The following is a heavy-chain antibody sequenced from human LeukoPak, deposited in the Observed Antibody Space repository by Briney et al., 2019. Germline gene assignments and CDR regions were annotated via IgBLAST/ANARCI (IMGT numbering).Heavy chain of an antibody. J-gene: IGHJ4*02. D-gene: IGHD6-25*01. CDR2: INSDGSTT. Sequence: GGSLRLPCAASGFTFSNYWMHWVRQAPGKGLVWVARINSDGSTTTYADSVKGRFTISRTNAKNTLYLQMNSLRAEDTAVYYCTRGGVDYWGQGTLVTVS. CDR1: GFTFSNYW. CDR3: TRGGVDY. V-gene: IGHV3-74*01.